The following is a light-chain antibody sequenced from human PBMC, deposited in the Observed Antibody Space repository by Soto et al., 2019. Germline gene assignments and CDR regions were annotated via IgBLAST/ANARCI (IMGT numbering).Light chain of an antibody. V-gene: IGKV1-39*01. CDR3: YQSYSNPRLP. CDR1: QSISTY. CDR2: AAS. Sequence: DIQMTQSPSSLSASVGDRVTITCRASQSISTYLNWYQEKPGKAPKLLIYAASILQSGVPSRFSGSGSGTDFTLTISSLQPEDFATYYCYQSYSNPRLPFGQGTRLEIX. J-gene: IGKJ5*01.